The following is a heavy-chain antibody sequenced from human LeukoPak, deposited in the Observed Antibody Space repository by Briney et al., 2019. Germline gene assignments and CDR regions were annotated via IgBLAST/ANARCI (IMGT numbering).Heavy chain of an antibody. CDR3: ASSQDTAMANDAFDI. V-gene: IGHV1-69*06. CDR1: RGTFSSYA. J-gene: IGHJ3*02. Sequence: SVKVSCKTSRGTFSSYAFIWVRQAPGQGLEWMGGITPIFGTTNYARKFRGRVTLTADKSTRTAYMELSSLRSEDTAVYYCASSQDTAMANDAFDIWGQGTMVTVSS. CDR2: ITPIFGTT. D-gene: IGHD5-18*01.